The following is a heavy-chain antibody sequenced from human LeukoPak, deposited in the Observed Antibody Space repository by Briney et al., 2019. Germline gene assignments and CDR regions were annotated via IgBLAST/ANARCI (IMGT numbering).Heavy chain of an antibody. CDR2: ISGSGGST. Sequence: ETLSLTCGVYGGSFRGYYWSWIRQAPGKGLEWVSAISGSGGSTYYADSVKGRFTISRDNSKNTLYLQMNSLRAEDTAVYYCAELGITMIGGVWGKGTTVTISS. D-gene: IGHD3-10*02. CDR3: AELGITMIGGV. CDR1: GGSFRGYY. J-gene: IGHJ6*04. V-gene: IGHV3-23*01.